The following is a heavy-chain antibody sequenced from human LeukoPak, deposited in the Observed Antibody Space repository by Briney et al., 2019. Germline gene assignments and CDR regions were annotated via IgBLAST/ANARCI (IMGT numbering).Heavy chain of an antibody. CDR2: INPNSGGT. CDR1: GYTFTGYY. D-gene: IGHD2-21*02. CDR3: ARGRGGDPPRQAFDI. J-gene: IGHJ3*02. Sequence: GASVKVSCKASGYTFTGYYMHWVRQAPGQGLEWMGWINPNSGGTNYAQKFQGRVTMTRDMSISTAYMELSRLRSGDTAVYYCARGRGGDPPRQAFDIWGQGTMVTVSS. V-gene: IGHV1-2*02.